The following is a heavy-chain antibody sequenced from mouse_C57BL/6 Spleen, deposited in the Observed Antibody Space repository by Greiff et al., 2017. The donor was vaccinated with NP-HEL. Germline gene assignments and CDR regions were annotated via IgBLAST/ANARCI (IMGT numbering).Heavy chain of an antibody. D-gene: IGHD2-4*01. CDR3: ARGPYDYDGAWFAY. Sequence: QVQLQQPGAELVKPGASVKMSCKASGYTFTSYWINWVKQRPGHGLEWIGDIYPGSGSTNYNEKFKSKATLTVDTSSSTAYMQLSSLTSEDSAVDYCARGPYDYDGAWFAYWGQGTLVTVSA. CDR2: IYPGSGST. CDR1: GYTFTSYW. J-gene: IGHJ3*01. V-gene: IGHV1-55*01.